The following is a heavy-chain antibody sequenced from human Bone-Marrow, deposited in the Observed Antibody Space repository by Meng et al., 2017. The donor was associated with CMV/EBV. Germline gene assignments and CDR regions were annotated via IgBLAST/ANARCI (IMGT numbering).Heavy chain of an antibody. Sequence: GESLKISCEVSGFTFRDYAMSWVRQAAGKGLEWVSAISGRGGSPYYADTVKGRFTISRDNSKNTRYLQMNSLRPEDTGVYYCAKERPNYDFWSSYSYYHGMDVWGQGTTVTVYS. V-gene: IGHV3-23*01. CDR1: GFTFRDYA. J-gene: IGHJ6*01. CDR2: ISGRGGSP. D-gene: IGHD3-3*01. CDR3: AKERPNYDFWSSYSYYHGMDV.